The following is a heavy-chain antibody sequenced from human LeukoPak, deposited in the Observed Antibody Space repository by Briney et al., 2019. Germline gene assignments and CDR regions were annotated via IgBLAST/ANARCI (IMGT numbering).Heavy chain of an antibody. V-gene: IGHV4-59*01. Sequence: PSETLSLTCTVSGGSISTYYWSWLRLPPGKGLEWIAYIYFTGRTQYNPSLRNRVTISVDTCKNQFSLRLSSVTPADTAVYYCARGGYDSDFDYWGQGTLVTVSS. CDR1: GGSISTYY. CDR2: IYFTGRT. CDR3: ARGGYDSDFDY. D-gene: IGHD5-12*01. J-gene: IGHJ4*02.